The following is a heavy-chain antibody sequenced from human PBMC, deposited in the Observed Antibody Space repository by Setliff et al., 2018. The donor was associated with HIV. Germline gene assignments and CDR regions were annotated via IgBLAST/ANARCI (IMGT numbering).Heavy chain of an antibody. J-gene: IGHJ4*02. CDR2: MHHSGST. CDR1: GYSISSGYF. CDR3: ARRSITMIVVVISVPDYFDY. D-gene: IGHD3-22*01. Sequence: ETLSLTCVVSGYSISSGYFWGWIRQPPGEGLEWIGNMHHSGSTYYNPSLKSRVTMSVDTSKNQFSLKLNSVTAADTAVYYCARRSITMIVVVISVPDYFDYWGQGTLVTVSS. V-gene: IGHV4-38-2*01.